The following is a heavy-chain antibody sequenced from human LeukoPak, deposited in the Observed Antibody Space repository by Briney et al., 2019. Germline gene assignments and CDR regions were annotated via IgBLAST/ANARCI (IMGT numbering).Heavy chain of an antibody. CDR1: GYTFTTYG. CDR3: ARASSSTRYYYYGMDV. Sequence: ASVKVSCKASGYTFTTYGISWVRQAPGQGREWMGWISAYNGNTNYAQKLQGRVTLTTDTSTSTAYMELRSLRSDDTAVYYCARASSSTRYYYYGMDVWSKGTTVTVSS. CDR2: ISAYNGNT. J-gene: IGHJ6*04. V-gene: IGHV1-18*04. D-gene: IGHD6-13*01.